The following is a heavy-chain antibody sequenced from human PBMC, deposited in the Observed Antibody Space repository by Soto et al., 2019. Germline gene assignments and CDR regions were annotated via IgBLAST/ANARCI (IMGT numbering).Heavy chain of an antibody. CDR3: ARGLDVVVVAATGRWFAP. D-gene: IGHD2-15*01. CDR1: GGSFSGYY. CDR2: INHSGST. V-gene: IGHV4-34*01. Sequence: QVQLQQWGAGLLKPSETLSLTCAVYGGSFSGYYWSWIRQPPGKGLEWIGAINHSGSTNYNPSLKSGVTISVDTSKNQFSLKLSSVTAADTAVYYCARGLDVVVVAATGRWFAPWGQGTLVTVSS. J-gene: IGHJ5*02.